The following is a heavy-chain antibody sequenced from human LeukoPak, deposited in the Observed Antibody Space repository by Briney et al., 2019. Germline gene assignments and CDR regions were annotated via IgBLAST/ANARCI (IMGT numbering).Heavy chain of an antibody. V-gene: IGHV3-23*01. Sequence: GGSLRLSCAASGFTFNNYAMSWVRQAPGEGLEWVSSISGIGGTTNYADSEKGRFTISRDNSKNTLDLQMHSLRAEDTAVYYCAKYHYDSSGYFRWFDPWGQGTLVTVSS. D-gene: IGHD3-22*01. CDR2: ISGIGGTT. J-gene: IGHJ5*02. CDR1: GFTFNNYA. CDR3: AKYHYDSSGYFRWFDP.